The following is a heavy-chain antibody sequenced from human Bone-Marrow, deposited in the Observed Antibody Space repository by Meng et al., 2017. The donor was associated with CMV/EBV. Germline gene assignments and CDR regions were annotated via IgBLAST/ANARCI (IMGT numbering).Heavy chain of an antibody. CDR2: IRYDGSNK. D-gene: IGHD3-3*01. CDR1: GFTFSSYG. V-gene: IGHV3-30*02. Sequence: GESLKLSCAASGFTFSSYGMHWVRQAPGKGLEWVAFIRYDGSNKYYADSVKGRFTISRDNSKNTLYLQMNSLRAEDTAVYYCAKGGLRPEVRDFGVVTDSYYGMDVWGQGTTVTVSS. J-gene: IGHJ6*02. CDR3: AKGGLRPEVRDFGVVTDSYYGMDV.